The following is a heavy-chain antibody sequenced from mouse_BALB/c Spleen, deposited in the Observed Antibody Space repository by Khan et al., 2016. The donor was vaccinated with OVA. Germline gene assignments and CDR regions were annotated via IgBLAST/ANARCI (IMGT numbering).Heavy chain of an antibody. CDR1: GFSSTNYG. D-gene: IGHD2-10*01. V-gene: IGHV2-6-1*01. CDR2: MWSDGST. CDR3: ARQPYYHYNVMDY. J-gene: IGHJ4*01. Sequence: QVQLKESGPGLVAPSQSLSITCTISGFSSTNYGVHWVRQPPGKGLEWLVLMWSDGSTTYNSALKSRLTISKDNSKSQVFLKMNSLQTDDTAIYFCARQPYYHYNVMDYWGQGTSVTVSS.